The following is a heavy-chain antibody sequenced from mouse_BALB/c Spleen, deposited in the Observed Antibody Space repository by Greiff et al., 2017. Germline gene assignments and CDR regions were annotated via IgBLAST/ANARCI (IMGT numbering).Heavy chain of an antibody. CDR1: GFSLTSYG. CDR3: ARDPFAY. Sequence: QVQLKESGPGLVAPSQSLSITCTVTGFSLTSYGVHWVRQPSGKGLEWLGVIWTGGSTNYNSALMSRLSISKDNSKSQVFLKMNSLQTDDTAMYYCARDPFAYWGQGTLVTVSA. V-gene: IGHV2-9*02. CDR2: IWTGGST. J-gene: IGHJ3*01.